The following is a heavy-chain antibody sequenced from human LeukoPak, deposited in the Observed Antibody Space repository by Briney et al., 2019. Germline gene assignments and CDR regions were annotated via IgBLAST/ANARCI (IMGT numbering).Heavy chain of an antibody. CDR2: IYPGDSDT. D-gene: IGHD3-9*01. Sequence: GGSLRLSCAASGYSFTSYWTGWVRQMPGKGLEWMGIIYPGDSDTRYSPSFQGQVTMSADKSISTAYLQWSSLKASDSAMYYCARRMNYDILTGKYYFDYWGQGTLVTVSS. V-gene: IGHV5-51*01. CDR3: ARRMNYDILTGKYYFDY. CDR1: GYSFTSYW. J-gene: IGHJ4*02.